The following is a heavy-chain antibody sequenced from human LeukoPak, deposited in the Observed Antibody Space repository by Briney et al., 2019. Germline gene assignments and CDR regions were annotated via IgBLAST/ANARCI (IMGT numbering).Heavy chain of an antibody. Sequence: ASVKVSCKASGYTFTSYYMHWVRQAPGQGLEWMGIINPSGGSTSYAQKFQGRVTMTRDTSTSIVYMELSSLRSEDTAVYYCARALPNCSSTSCYTFDYWGQGTLVTVSS. D-gene: IGHD2-2*01. CDR2: INPSGGST. CDR1: GYTFTSYY. J-gene: IGHJ4*02. CDR3: ARALPNCSSTSCYTFDY. V-gene: IGHV1-46*01.